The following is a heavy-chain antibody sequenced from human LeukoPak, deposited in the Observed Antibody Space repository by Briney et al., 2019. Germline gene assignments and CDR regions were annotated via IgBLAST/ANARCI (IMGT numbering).Heavy chain of an antibody. CDR3: ARGTYYYDSSGYYKKAYFDY. J-gene: IGHJ4*02. CDR2: IYYSGST. CDR1: GGSISSGGYY. V-gene: IGHV4-31*03. D-gene: IGHD3-22*01. Sequence: SETLSLTCTVSGGSISSGGYYWSWIRQHPGKGLEWIGYIYYSGSTNYNPSLKSRVTISVDTSKNQFSLKLSSVTAADTAVYYCARGTYYYDSSGYYKKAYFDYWGQGTLVTVSS.